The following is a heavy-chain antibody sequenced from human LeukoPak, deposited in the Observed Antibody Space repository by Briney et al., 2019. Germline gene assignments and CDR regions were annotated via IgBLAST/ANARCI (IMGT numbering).Heavy chain of an antibody. CDR1: GYTFTSYG. CDR2: ISAYNGNT. D-gene: IGHD4-17*01. CDR3: ARGFDYGDYYYYGMDV. J-gene: IGHJ6*02. Sequence: ASVKVSCKASGYTFTSYGISWVRQAPGQGLEWMGWISAYNGNTNYAQKLQGRVTMTTDTSTSTAYMELRSLRSGDTAVYYCARGFDYGDYYYYGMDVWGQGTTVTVSS. V-gene: IGHV1-18*01.